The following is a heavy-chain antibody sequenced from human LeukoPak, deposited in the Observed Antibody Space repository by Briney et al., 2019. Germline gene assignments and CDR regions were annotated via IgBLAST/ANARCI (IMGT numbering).Heavy chain of an antibody. V-gene: IGHV1-69*06. CDR2: IIPIFGTA. CDR1: GGTFSSYA. CDR3: ARDRAYDSSGYYPRDDAFDI. Sequence: GSSVKVSCKASGGTFSSYAISWVRQAPGQGLEWMGGIIPIFGTANYAQKFQGRVTITADKSTSTAYMELSSLRSEDTAVYYCARDRAYDSSGYYPRDDAFDIWGQGAMVTVSS. D-gene: IGHD3-22*01. J-gene: IGHJ3*02.